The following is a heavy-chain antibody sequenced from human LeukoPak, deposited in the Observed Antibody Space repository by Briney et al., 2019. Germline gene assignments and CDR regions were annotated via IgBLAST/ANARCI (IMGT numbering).Heavy chain of an antibody. D-gene: IGHD5-18*01. CDR3: ARVRYNYYYYFDH. CDR1: GFTVSDNY. Sequence: GGSLRLSCAASGFTVSDNYMSWVRQAPGKGLEWVSLIYTGGSTYYPDSVKGRLTISRDNSENTLYLQMTSLRVEDTAVYYCARVRYNYYYYFDHWGQGTQVTVSS. CDR2: IYTGGST. V-gene: IGHV3-53*01. J-gene: IGHJ4*02.